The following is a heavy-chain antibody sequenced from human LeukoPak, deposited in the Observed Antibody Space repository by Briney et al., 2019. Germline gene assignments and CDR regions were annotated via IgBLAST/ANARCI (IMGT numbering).Heavy chain of an antibody. Sequence: ASVKVSCKASGYTFTSYGISWVRQAPGQGLEWMGWISTYNADTDYAQKFQGRVTMTTETSTSTAYMELRSLTSGDTAVYYCATDLEYSSSSSLLYWGQGTLVTVSS. V-gene: IGHV1-18*01. J-gene: IGHJ4*02. CDR3: ATDLEYSSSSSLLY. CDR2: ISTYNADT. D-gene: IGHD6-6*01. CDR1: GYTFTSYG.